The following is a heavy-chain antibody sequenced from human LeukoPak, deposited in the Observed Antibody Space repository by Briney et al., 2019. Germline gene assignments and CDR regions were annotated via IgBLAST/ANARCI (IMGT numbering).Heavy chain of an antibody. CDR1: GGSISSHTYY. J-gene: IGHJ4*02. D-gene: IGHD7-27*01. CDR3: ARSLGYFDY. V-gene: IGHV4-61*02. CDR2: IYTGGRT. Sequence: SETLSLTCTVSGGSISSHTYYWNWIRQPAGEGLEWIGRIYTGGRTNYNPSLKSRVTISLDASKNQFSLQLNSVTPEDTAVYYCARSLGYFDYWGQGTLVTVSS.